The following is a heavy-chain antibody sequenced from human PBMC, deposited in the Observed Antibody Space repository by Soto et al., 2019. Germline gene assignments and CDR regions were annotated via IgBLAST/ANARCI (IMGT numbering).Heavy chain of an antibody. CDR3: ARVYSSLDYGIDY. J-gene: IGHJ4*02. CDR1: GFTFSSYS. V-gene: IGHV3-30-3*01. Sequence: GGSLRLSCAAFGFTFSSYSMHWVRQTPGKGLEWVAVISYDGSNKYYADSVKGRFTISRDNSKNTLYLQMNSLRPGDTAVYYCARVYSSLDYGIDYWGQGTLVTVSS. CDR2: ISYDGSNK. D-gene: IGHD6-6*01.